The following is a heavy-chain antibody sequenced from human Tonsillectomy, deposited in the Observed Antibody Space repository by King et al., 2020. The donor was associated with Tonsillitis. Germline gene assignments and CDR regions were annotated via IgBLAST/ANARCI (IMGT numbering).Heavy chain of an antibody. J-gene: IGHJ6*02. D-gene: IGHD3-10*01. V-gene: IGHV3-11*01. Sequence: VQLVQSGGGLVKPGGSLRLSCAASGFTFSYYYMSWIRQAPGKWLEWFSYISSSGGTIYYVDSVQGRFTISRDSAKNSLYLQMNSLRAEDTAVYYCARDFTMGTYYYYGMDVWGQGTTVTVSS. CDR3: ARDFTMGTYYYYGMDV. CDR1: GFTFSYYY. CDR2: ISSSGGTI.